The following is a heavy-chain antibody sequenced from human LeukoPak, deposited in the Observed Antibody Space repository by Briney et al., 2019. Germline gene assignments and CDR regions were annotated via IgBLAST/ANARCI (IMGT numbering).Heavy chain of an antibody. CDR1: GGSISGYY. CDR2: FYNSGST. Sequence: SETLSLTCTVSGGSISGYYWSWIRQPAGKGLEWIGRFYNSGSTKYNPSLKSRVTMSIDTSKNEFYLKLTSVTAADTAVYYCARGVCSSTSCYVNNWFDPWGQGTRVTVSS. CDR3: ARGVCSSTSCYVNNWFDP. V-gene: IGHV4-4*07. D-gene: IGHD2-2*01. J-gene: IGHJ5*02.